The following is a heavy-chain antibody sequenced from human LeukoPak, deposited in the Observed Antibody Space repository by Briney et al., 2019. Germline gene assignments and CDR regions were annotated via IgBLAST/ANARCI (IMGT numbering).Heavy chain of an antibody. V-gene: IGHV3-30*02. Sequence: AGGSLRLSCAASGFTFSNYGMYWVRQSPGKGLEWVAFIRYDGSNKYYADSVKGRFTISRDNSKNTLYLQMNSLRAEDTAVYYCAKVGYSGSYSIPYLDYWGQGTLVTVSS. CDR3: AKVGYSGSYSIPYLDY. CDR1: GFTFSNYG. D-gene: IGHD3-10*01. CDR2: IRYDGSNK. J-gene: IGHJ4*02.